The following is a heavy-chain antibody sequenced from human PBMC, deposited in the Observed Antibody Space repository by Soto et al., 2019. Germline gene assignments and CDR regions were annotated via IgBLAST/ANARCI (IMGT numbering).Heavy chain of an antibody. Sequence: GGSLRLSCAASGFTFSSYSMNWVRQAPGKGLEWVSVIYSGGSTYYADSVKGRFTISRDNSKNTLYLQMNSLRAEDTAVYYCARGYYDSSGPHDAFDIWGQGTMVTVSS. V-gene: IGHV3-66*01. CDR3: ARGYYDSSGPHDAFDI. CDR1: GFTFSSYS. J-gene: IGHJ3*02. CDR2: IYSGGST. D-gene: IGHD3-22*01.